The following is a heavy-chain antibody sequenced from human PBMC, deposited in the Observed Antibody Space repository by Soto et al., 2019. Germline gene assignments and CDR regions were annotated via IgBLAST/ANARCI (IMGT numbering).Heavy chain of an antibody. D-gene: IGHD3-22*01. CDR1: RGSVNRVMYY. CDR2: IYYSGGA. V-gene: IGHV4-61*01. J-gene: IGHJ4*02. Sequence: SETLSLTCTISRGSVNRVMYYWTWLRRTPGKGLDWIGRIYYSGGAEYKSSLNSRLTISLDASKNQFSLRLESVTAADTAIYYCAREYTYFERSGYYRQFDSWRPGPLVPVSS. CDR3: AREYTYFERSGYYRQFDS.